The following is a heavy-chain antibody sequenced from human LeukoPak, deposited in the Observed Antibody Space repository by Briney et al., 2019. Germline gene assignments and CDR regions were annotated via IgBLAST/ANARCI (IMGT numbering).Heavy chain of an antibody. J-gene: IGHJ6*04. CDR3: VRDLGYCSGGSCYSRYYYGMDV. Sequence: GGSLRLSCAASGFTFSSYGMHWVRQAPGKGLEWVAVIWYDGSNKYYADSVKGRFTISRDNSKNTLYLQMNSLRAEDTAVYYCVRDLGYCSGGSCYSRYYYGMDVWSKETTVTVSS. CDR2: IWYDGSNK. D-gene: IGHD2-15*01. V-gene: IGHV3-33*01. CDR1: GFTFSSYG.